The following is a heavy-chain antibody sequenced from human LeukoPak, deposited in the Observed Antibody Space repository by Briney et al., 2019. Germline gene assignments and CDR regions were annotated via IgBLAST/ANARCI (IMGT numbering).Heavy chain of an antibody. V-gene: IGHV4-59*12. CDR1: GGSISSYY. D-gene: IGHD3-9*01. CDR2: IYYSGST. Sequence: PSETLSLTCTVPGGSISSYYWSWIRQPPGKVLEWIGYIYYSGSTNYNPSLKSRVTISVDTSKNQFSLKLSSVTAADTAVYYCARLKPSDILTDYYIQYFDYWGQGTLVTVSS. J-gene: IGHJ4*02. CDR3: ARLKPSDILTDYYIQYFDY.